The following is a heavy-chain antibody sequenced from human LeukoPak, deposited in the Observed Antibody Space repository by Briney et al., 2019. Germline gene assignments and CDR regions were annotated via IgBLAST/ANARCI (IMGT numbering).Heavy chain of an antibody. CDR1: GGTFISYA. J-gene: IGHJ4*02. D-gene: IGHD3-9*01. CDR2: IIPIFGTA. Sequence: ASVKVSCKASGGTFISYAISWVRQAPGQGLEWMGGIIPIFGTANYAQKFQGRVTITADESTSTAYMELSSLRSEDTAVYYCARGRKGYDILTGYYTFDYWGQGTLVTVSS. V-gene: IGHV1-69*13. CDR3: ARGRKGYDILTGYYTFDY.